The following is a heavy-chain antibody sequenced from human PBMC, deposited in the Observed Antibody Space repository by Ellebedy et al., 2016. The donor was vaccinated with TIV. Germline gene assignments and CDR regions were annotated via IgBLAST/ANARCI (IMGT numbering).Heavy chain of an antibody. D-gene: IGHD5-18*01. CDR3: AIKYIYGVD. Sequence: PGGSLRLSCAASGFTVSSNYMSWVRQTPGKGLEWVSVIYSGGATSYADSVKGRFTISRDNSKKTLLLQMNSLRVEDTAVYYCAIKYIYGVDWGQGTLVTVSS. V-gene: IGHV3-66*01. J-gene: IGHJ4*02. CDR2: IYSGGAT. CDR1: GFTVSSNY.